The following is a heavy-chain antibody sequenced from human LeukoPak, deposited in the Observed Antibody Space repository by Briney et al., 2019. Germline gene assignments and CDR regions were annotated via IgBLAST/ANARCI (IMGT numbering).Heavy chain of an antibody. CDR1: GFTFSSYG. V-gene: IGHV3-30*19. D-gene: IGHD3-3*01. Sequence: GGSLRLSCAASGFTFSSYGMHWVRQAPGKGLEWVAVISYVETSKYYADSVKGRFTISRDNSKNMVYLQMDSLRAEDTAVYYCAREIGDYDFWSGTRGNGMDVWGQGTTVTVSS. CDR2: ISYVETSK. CDR3: AREIGDYDFWSGTRGNGMDV. J-gene: IGHJ6*02.